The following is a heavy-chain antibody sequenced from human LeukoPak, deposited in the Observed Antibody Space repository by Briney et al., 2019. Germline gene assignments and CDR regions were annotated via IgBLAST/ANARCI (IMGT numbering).Heavy chain of an antibody. CDR2: IYYSGST. Sequence: SETLSLTCTVSDGSISSYYWSWIRQPPGKGLEWIGSIYYSGSTYYNPSLKSRVTISVDTSKNQFSLKLSSVTAADTAVYYCARTSGSSAAEYFQHWGQGTLVTVSS. CDR1: DGSISSYY. CDR3: ARTSGSSAAEYFQH. J-gene: IGHJ1*01. D-gene: IGHD1-26*01. V-gene: IGHV4-59*04.